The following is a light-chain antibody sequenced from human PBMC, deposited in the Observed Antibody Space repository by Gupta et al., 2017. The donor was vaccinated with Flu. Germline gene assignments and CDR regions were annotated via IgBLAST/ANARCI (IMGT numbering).Light chain of an antibody. V-gene: IGLV1-40*01. CDR2: GNS. J-gene: IGLJ2*01. CDR1: NSSVGARYD. Sequence: QSVLTQPPSVSGPPGQRVTISCTGSNSSVGARYDVHWYQRLPGTAPKLLIFGNSNRPSGVPDRFSGYKSGTSASLAITGLQAEDEADYYCQSYDSSLSGLVFGGGTKLTVL. CDR3: QSYDSSLSGLV.